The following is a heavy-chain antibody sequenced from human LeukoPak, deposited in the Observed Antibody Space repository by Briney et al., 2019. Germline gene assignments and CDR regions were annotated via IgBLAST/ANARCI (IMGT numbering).Heavy chain of an antibody. V-gene: IGHV4-59*12. Sequence: SETLSLTFTVSGGSISSYYWSWIRQPPGKGLEWIGYIYYSGSTNYNPSLKSRVTISVDKSKNQFSLKLSSVTAADTAVYYCARVIGNYFDYWGQGTLVTVS. D-gene: IGHD1-26*01. CDR1: GGSISSYY. J-gene: IGHJ4*02. CDR2: IYYSGST. CDR3: ARVIGNYFDY.